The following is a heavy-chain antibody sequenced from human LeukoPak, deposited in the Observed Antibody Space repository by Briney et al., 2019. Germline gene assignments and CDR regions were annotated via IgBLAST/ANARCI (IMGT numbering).Heavy chain of an antibody. Sequence: RGALRLSCAASGFTFSSYEMNWVRQAPGKGLEWVSYISSSGSAIYYADSVKGRFTISRDNAKNSLYLQMNSLRAEDTAVYYCARVTIAAAGTWWFDPWGQGTLVTVSP. J-gene: IGHJ5*02. V-gene: IGHV3-48*03. CDR3: ARVTIAAAGTWWFDP. D-gene: IGHD6-13*01. CDR2: ISSSGSAI. CDR1: GFTFSSYE.